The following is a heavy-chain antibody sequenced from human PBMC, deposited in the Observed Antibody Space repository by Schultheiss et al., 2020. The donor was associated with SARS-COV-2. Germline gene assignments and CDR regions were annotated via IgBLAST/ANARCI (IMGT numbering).Heavy chain of an antibody. Sequence: SGPTLVKPTQTLTLTCTFSGFSLSTSGVGVGWIRQPPGKALEWLALIYWNDDKRYSTSLKTRLTISKDTSKNQVVLTMTNMDPVDTATYYCARYSYGYGNYYYYGMDVWGQGTTVTVSS. CDR2: IYWNDDK. CDR1: GFSLSTSGVG. D-gene: IGHD5-18*01. CDR3: ARYSYGYGNYYYYGMDV. V-gene: IGHV2-5*01. J-gene: IGHJ6*02.